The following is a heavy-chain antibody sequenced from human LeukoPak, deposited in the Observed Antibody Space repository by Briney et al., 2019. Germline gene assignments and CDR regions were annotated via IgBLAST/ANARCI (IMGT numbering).Heavy chain of an antibody. D-gene: IGHD3-16*02. CDR1: GFTFSSYW. Sequence: GGSLRLSCAASGFTFSSYWMSWVRQAPGKGLEWVANIKQGGSEKYYVDSVKGRFTISRDDAKNSLYLQMNSLRAEDTAAYFCARGGHYDNLWGRYRQKDGFDYWGQGTLVTVSS. CDR2: IKQGGSEK. CDR3: ARGGHYDNLWGRYRQKDGFDY. V-gene: IGHV3-7*01. J-gene: IGHJ4*02.